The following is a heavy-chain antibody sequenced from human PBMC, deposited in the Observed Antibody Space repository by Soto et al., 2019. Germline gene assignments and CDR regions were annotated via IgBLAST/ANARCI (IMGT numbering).Heavy chain of an antibody. CDR1: GGSISSYY. J-gene: IGHJ2*01. CDR3: ARQVWVVAATLDWHFDL. D-gene: IGHD2-15*01. CDR2: IYYSGST. V-gene: IGHV4-59*01. Sequence: QVQLQESGPGLVKPSETLSLTCTVSGGSISSYYWCWIRQPPGKGLEWVGYIYYSGSTNYNPSLKARVTISADATTNPSALNLRSVAAADTAVYYCARQVWVVAATLDWHFDLWGRGTLVTVSS.